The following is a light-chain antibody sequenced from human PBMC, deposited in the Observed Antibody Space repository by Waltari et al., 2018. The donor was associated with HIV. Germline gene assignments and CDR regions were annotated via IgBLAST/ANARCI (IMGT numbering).Light chain of an antibody. CDR1: NDTVGNPG. J-gene: IGLJ2*01. CDR3: SAWDSRLNAWI. V-gene: IGLV10-54*01. Sequence: QAGLTQPPSVSKGLKETATLTCTGNNDTVGNPGAAWLQQHQGQPPRLLAHRSAKRPADISQRFSASRSGNTSSLTITGLQPEDEADYHCSAWDSRLNAWIFGGGTKLTVL. CDR2: RSA.